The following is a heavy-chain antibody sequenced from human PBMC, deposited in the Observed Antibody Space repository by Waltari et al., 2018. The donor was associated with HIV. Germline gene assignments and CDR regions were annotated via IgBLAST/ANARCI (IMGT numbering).Heavy chain of an antibody. J-gene: IGHJ6*02. CDR2: ISAGGTK. CDR1: GFTFSNYE. Sequence: EVQLVESGGGLVQPGGSLRLSCAGRGFTFSNYEMTWVRQAPGKGLEWISYISAGGTKYYADSVKGRFSISRDNAKNSLYLQMNSLRAEDTAVYYCAKAVGDTSGRYWGGDVWGQGTTVTVSS. V-gene: IGHV3-48*03. D-gene: IGHD6-19*01. CDR3: AKAVGDTSGRYWGGDV.